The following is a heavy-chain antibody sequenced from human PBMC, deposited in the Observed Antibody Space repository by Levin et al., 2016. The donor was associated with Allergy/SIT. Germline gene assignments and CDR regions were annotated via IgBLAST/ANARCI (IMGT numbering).Heavy chain of an antibody. CDR3: ARADSSGWYLRYWYFDL. CDR1: GYSFTSYW. J-gene: IGHJ2*01. CDR2: IYPGDSDT. Sequence: GESLKISCKGSGYSFTSYWIGWVRQMPGKGLEWMGIIYPGDSDTRYSPSFQGQVTISADKSISTAYLQWSSLKASDTAMYYCARADSSGWYLRYWYFDLWGRGTLVTVSS. D-gene: IGHD6-19*01. V-gene: IGHV5-51*01.